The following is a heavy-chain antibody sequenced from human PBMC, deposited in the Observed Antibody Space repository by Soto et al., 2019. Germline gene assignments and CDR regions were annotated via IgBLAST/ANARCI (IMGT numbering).Heavy chain of an antibody. CDR1: GYTFTSYV. D-gene: IGHD3-16*02. CDR2: ISAYNGNT. J-gene: IGHJ6*02. CDR3: ARVPCYDYVWGSYRDRSYYYGMDV. V-gene: IGHV1-18*04. Sequence: ASAIVPVKASGYTFTSYVISWVRQAPGQVLECMGWISAYNGNTNYAQKLQGRVTMTTDTSTSTAYMELRSLRSDDTAVYYSARVPCYDYVWGSYRDRSYYYGMDVWGQGSRDTDSS.